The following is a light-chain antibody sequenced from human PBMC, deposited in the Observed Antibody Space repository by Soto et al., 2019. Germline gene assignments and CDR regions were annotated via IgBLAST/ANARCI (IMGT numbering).Light chain of an antibody. J-gene: IGLJ1*01. CDR3: AAWDDTLKGV. V-gene: IGLV1-44*01. Sequence: QSVLTQPPSASGTPGQRVTISCSGSRSNIGSNSVNWYQQLPGTAPKLLIYSNDQRPSGVPDRFSGSKSDTSASLAISGLQSEDEADYYCAAWDDTLKGVFGTAPKVTVL. CDR1: RSNIGSNS. CDR2: SND.